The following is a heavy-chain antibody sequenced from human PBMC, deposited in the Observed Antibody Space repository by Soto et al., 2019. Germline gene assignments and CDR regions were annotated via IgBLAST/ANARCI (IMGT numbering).Heavy chain of an antibody. V-gene: IGHV3-23*01. J-gene: IGHJ4*02. D-gene: IGHD2-15*01. Sequence: GGSLRLSCAASGFTFSSYAMSWVRQAPGKGLEWVSAISGSGGSTYYADSVKGRFTISRENSKNTLYVQMNSLRAEDTAVYYCAKDQCSGGSCYSSRIKGWGQGTLVTVSS. CDR3: AKDQCSGGSCYSSRIKG. CDR1: GFTFSSYA. CDR2: ISGSGGST.